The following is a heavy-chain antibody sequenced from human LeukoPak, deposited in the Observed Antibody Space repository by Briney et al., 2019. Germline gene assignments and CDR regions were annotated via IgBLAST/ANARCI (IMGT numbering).Heavy chain of an antibody. J-gene: IGHJ4*02. D-gene: IGHD6-6*01. CDR3: ARAPAIAARPLGSDY. CDR1: GFTFSNYW. CDR2: IKQDGSEK. V-gene: IGHV3-7*05. Sequence: PGGSLRLACAASGFTFSNYWMIWVRQAPGKGLEWVANIKQDGSEKYYVDSVKGRFTISRDNAKNSLYLQMNSLRAEDTAVHYCARAPAIAARPLGSDYWGQGTLVTVSS.